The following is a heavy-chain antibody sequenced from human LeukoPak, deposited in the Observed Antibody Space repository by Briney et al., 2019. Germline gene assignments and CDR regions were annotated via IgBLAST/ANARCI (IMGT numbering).Heavy chain of an antibody. V-gene: IGHV3-64*02. CDR2: IISNGGST. D-gene: IGHD1-26*01. CDR3: ARVKMGATNNDYYYYYMDV. CDR1: GFTFSSYT. Sequence: PGGSLRLSCAASGFTFSSYTIKWVRQAPGKGLEHVSAIISNGGSTHYTDSVKGRFSISGDNSKNTVYLQMGSLRPEVMAVYYCARVKMGATNNDYYYYYMDVWGRGTTVTASS. J-gene: IGHJ6*03.